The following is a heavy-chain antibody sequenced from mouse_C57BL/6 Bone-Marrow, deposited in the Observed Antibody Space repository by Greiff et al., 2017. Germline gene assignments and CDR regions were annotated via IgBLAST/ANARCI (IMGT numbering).Heavy chain of an antibody. V-gene: IGHV5-17*01. J-gene: IGHJ4*01. D-gene: IGHD2-12*01. CDR3: ARYDWYYAMDY. CDR1: GFTFSDYG. Sequence: VQLVESGGGLVKPGGSLKLSCAASGFTFSDYGMHWVRQAPEKGLEWVAYISSGSSTIYYADTVKGRFTISRDNAKNTLFLQMTSLRSEDTAMYYCARYDWYYAMDYWGQGTSVTVSS. CDR2: ISSGSSTI.